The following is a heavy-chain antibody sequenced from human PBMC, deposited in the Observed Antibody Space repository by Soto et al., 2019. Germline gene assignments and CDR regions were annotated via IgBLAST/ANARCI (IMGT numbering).Heavy chain of an antibody. Sequence: WGSLRLSCAVSGFTFSNAWMTWVRQAPGKGLEWVGRIKSKTGGGTADYAAPVKGRFTISRDDSKNTLYLQMNGLKTEDTAIYYCTKATYSSYDPTDYWGQGTLVTVSS. D-gene: IGHD4-4*01. J-gene: IGHJ4*02. CDR2: IKSKTGGGTA. V-gene: IGHV3-15*01. CDR1: GFTFSNAW. CDR3: TKATYSSYDPTDY.